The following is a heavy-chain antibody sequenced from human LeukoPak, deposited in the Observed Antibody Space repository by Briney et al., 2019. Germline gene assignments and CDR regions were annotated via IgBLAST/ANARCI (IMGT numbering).Heavy chain of an antibody. J-gene: IGHJ4*02. V-gene: IGHV4-34*01. D-gene: IGHD3-22*01. CDR1: GGSFSGYY. CDR3: ARGIRHYDSSGYYYDY. CDR2: INHSGST. Sequence: SETLSLTCAVYGGSFSGYYWSWIRQPPGEGLEWIGEINHSGSTNYNPSLKSRVTISVDTSKNQFSLKLSSVTAADTAVYYCARGIRHYDSSGYYYDYWGQGTLVTVSS.